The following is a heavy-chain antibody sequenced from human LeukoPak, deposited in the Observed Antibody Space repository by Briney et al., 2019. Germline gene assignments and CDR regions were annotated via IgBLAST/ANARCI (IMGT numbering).Heavy chain of an antibody. J-gene: IGHJ4*02. V-gene: IGHV5-51*01. D-gene: IGHD2/OR15-2a*01. CDR2: IYPGDSDT. Sequence: GESLKISCKGFGYRFATYWIGWVRQMPGKGLEFMGIIYPGDSDTRYSPSFQGQVTISVDKSINTAYLQWSSLKASDSAMYYCARAGYSNRWDGVDYWGQGTLVTVSS. CDR3: ARAGYSNRWDGVDY. CDR1: GYRFATYW.